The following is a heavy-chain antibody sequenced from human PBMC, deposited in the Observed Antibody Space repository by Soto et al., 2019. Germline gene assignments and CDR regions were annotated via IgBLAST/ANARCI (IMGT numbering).Heavy chain of an antibody. CDR1: GDSISSSNYF. CDR2: IFYSGST. CDR3: ARRYGWLYFDY. D-gene: IGHD3-10*01. V-gene: IGHV4-39*01. J-gene: IGHJ4*02. Sequence: QLQLQESGPGLVKPWETLSLTCTVSGDSISSSNYFWGWIRQPPGKGLEWIGTIFYSGSTYYNPSLKSRVTISVDTSKNQFSLKLTSVTPADTALYYCARRYGWLYFDYWGQGSLVTVSS.